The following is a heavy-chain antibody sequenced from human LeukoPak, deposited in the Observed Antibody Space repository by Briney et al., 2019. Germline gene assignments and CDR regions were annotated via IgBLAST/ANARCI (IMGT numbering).Heavy chain of an antibody. CDR1: GGSINSYY. J-gene: IGHJ4*02. D-gene: IGHD3-10*01. CDR2: LYYSGST. CDR3: ARALYGSDHFDY. V-gene: IGHV4-59*08. Sequence: SETLSLTCTVSGGSINSYYWSWLRQPPGKGLEWIGYLYYSGSTNYNPSLKSRVTISVDTSKNQFSLKLSSVTAADTAVYYCARALYGSDHFDYWGQGTLVTVSS.